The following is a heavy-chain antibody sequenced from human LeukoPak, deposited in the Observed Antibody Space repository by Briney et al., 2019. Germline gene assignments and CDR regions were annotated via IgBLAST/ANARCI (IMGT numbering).Heavy chain of an antibody. Sequence: GGSLRLSCTASGFTVSSNYMSWVRQAPGKGLEWVSGIYSSGNTYYADSVKGRFTISRDNSKNTLYLQMNSLRAEDTAVYYCARGYCSSTSCYAGDYWGQGTLVTVSS. J-gene: IGHJ4*02. V-gene: IGHV3-53*01. D-gene: IGHD2-2*01. CDR3: ARGYCSSTSCYAGDY. CDR2: IYSSGNT. CDR1: GFTVSSNY.